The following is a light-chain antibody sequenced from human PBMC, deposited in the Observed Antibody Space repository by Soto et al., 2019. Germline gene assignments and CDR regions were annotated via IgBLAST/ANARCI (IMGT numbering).Light chain of an antibody. Sequence: EIVLTQSPATLSLSPGERATLSCRASQSVSSSYLAWFRQKPGQAPRLLIYGASSRATGIPDRFSGSGSGTDFTLTISRLEPEDFAVYYCQQYGNLITFGQGTRLEIK. J-gene: IGKJ5*01. V-gene: IGKV3-20*01. CDR1: QSVSSSY. CDR2: GAS. CDR3: QQYGNLIT.